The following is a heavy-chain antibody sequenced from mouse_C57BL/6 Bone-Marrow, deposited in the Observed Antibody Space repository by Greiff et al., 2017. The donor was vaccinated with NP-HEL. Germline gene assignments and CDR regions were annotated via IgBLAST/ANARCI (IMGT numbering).Heavy chain of an antibody. J-gene: IGHJ4*01. Sequence: EVKLVDSGGGLVQSGRSLRLSCATSGFTFSDFYMEWVRQAPGKGLEWIAASRNKANDYTTEYSASVKGRFIVSRDTSQSILYLQMNALRAEDTAIYYCARDAYDGSSYYYAMDYWGQGTSVTVSS. D-gene: IGHD1-1*01. CDR2: SRNKANDYTT. CDR3: ARDAYDGSSYYYAMDY. CDR1: GFTFSDFY. V-gene: IGHV7-1*01.